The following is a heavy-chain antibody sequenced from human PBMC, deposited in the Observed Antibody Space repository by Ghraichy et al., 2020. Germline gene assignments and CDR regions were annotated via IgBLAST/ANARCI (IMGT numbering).Heavy chain of an antibody. CDR2: FDVEDGET. CDR1: GYPLIELP. V-gene: IGHV1-24*01. D-gene: IGHD3-16*01. J-gene: IGHJ4*02. Sequence: ASVKVSCKISGYPLIELPMHWVRQAPGKGLEWMGGFDVEDGETIYAQKFQGRVTMTEDTSTGTAYMALSRLTSEDTAVYYCVTGGLEDDYVWGSKTFDFWGQGTLVTVSS. CDR3: VTGGLEDDYVWGSKTFDF.